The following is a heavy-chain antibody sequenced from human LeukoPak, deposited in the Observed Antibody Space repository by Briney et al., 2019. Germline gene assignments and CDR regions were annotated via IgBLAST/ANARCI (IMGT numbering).Heavy chain of an antibody. CDR2: IRSKAYGGTT. V-gene: IGHV3-49*04. J-gene: IGHJ4*02. D-gene: IGHD1-26*01. CDR1: GFTFGDYA. Sequence: PGGSLRLSCTASGFTFGDYAMSWVRQAPGKGLGWVGFIRSKAYGGTTEYAASVKGRFTISRDDSKSIAYLQMNSLKTEDTAVYYCTRGPPPIVGATIERPQIHFDYWGQGTLVTVSS. CDR3: TRGPPPIVGATIERPQIHFDY.